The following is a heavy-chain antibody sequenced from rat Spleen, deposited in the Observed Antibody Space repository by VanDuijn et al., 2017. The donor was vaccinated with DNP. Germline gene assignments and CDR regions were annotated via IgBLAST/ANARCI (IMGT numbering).Heavy chain of an antibody. CDR3: ARHEHYYYYFDY. Sequence: EVQLVESGGGLVQPGRSLKLSCAASGFTFSDYYMAWVRQAPTKGLEWVAYISYDGSSIYYGDSVKGRFTISRDNAKSTLYLQMNSLRSDDMATYYCARHEHYYYYFDYWGQGVMVTVSS. CDR2: ISYDGSSI. V-gene: IGHV5-22*01. D-gene: IGHD1-1*01. CDR1: GFTFSDYY. J-gene: IGHJ2*01.